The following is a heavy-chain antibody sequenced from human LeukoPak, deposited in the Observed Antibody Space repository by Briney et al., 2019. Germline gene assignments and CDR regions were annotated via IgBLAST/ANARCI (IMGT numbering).Heavy chain of an antibody. CDR1: GFTFDDYA. D-gene: IGHD3-22*01. V-gene: IGHV3-9*01. CDR2: ISWNSGSI. CDR3: AKAPGAHYYDSSWYFDY. Sequence: PGGSLRLSCAASGFTFDDYAMHWVRQAPGKGLEWVSGISWNSGSIGYADSVKGRFTISRDNAKNSLYLQMNSLRAEDTALYYCAKAPGAHYYDSSWYFDYWGQGTLVTVSS. J-gene: IGHJ4*02.